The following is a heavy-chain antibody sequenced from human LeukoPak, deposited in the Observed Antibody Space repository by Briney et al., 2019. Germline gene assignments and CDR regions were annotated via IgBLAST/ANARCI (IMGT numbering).Heavy chain of an antibody. V-gene: IGHV3-74*01. D-gene: IGHD1-26*01. J-gene: IGHJ4*02. CDR2: INNDGSST. CDR1: GFTFSSYW. CDR3: ARSFGSGTTSYSGTM. Sequence: GGSLRLSCAASGFTFSSYWMHWVRQAPGKGLVWVSCINNDGSSTSYADSVKGRFTISRDNAKNTLYLQMNSLRAEDTAVYYCARSFGSGTTSYSGTMWGQGTLVTVSS.